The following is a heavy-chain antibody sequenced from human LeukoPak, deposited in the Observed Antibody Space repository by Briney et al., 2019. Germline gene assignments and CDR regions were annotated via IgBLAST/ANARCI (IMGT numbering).Heavy chain of an antibody. D-gene: IGHD3-22*01. CDR3: ARGGWDYYDSSGSYDLLGY. Sequence: QAGGSLRLSCAASGFTFSSYAMHWVRQAPGKGLEWVAVISYDGSNKYYADSVKGRFTISRDNSKNTLYLQMNSLRAEDTAVYYCARGGWDYYDSSGSYDLLGYWGQGTLVTVSS. V-gene: IGHV3-30-3*01. CDR2: ISYDGSNK. J-gene: IGHJ4*02. CDR1: GFTFSSYA.